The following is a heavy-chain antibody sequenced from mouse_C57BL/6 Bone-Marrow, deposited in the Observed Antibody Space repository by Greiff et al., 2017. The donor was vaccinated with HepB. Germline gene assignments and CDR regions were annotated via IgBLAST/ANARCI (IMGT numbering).Heavy chain of an antibody. CDR3: TNGNPYYYAMDY. V-gene: IGHV14-4*01. D-gene: IGHD2-1*01. CDR2: IDPENGDT. CDR1: GFNIKDDY. Sequence: VQLKESGAELVRPGASVKLSCTASGFNIKDDYMHWVKQRPEQGLEWIGWIDPENGDTEYASKFQGKATITADTSSNTAYLQLSSLTSEDTAVYYCTNGNPYYYAMDYWGQGTSVTVSS. J-gene: IGHJ4*01.